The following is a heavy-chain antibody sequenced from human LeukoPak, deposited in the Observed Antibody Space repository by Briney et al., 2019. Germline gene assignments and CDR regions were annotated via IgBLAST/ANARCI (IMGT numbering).Heavy chain of an antibody. J-gene: IGHJ5*02. CDR2: INPSGGST. CDR3: AEGYCSSTSCYEWWFDP. V-gene: IGHV1-46*01. CDR1: GYTFTSYY. Sequence: GASVKLSCKASGYTFTSYYMHWVRQAPGQGLEWMGIINPSGGSTSYAQKFQGRVTMTRDTSTSTVYMELSSLRSEDTAVYYCAEGYCSSTSCYEWWFDPWGQGTLVTVSS. D-gene: IGHD2-2*01.